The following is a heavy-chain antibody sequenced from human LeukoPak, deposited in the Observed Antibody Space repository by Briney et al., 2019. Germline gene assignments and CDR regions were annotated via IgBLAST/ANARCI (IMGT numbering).Heavy chain of an antibody. D-gene: IGHD3-22*01. CDR1: GFTLSSYS. Sequence: GGSLRLSCAASGFTLSSYSMNWVRQAPGKGLEWVSSISSSSSYIYYADSVKGRFTISRDNAKNSLYLQMNSLRGEDTAVYYCAIDSSGYYRNWGQGTLVTV. CDR2: ISSSSSYI. J-gene: IGHJ4*02. CDR3: AIDSSGYYRN. V-gene: IGHV3-21*01.